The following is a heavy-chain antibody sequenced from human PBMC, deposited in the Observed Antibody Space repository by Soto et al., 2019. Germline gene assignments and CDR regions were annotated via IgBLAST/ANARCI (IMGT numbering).Heavy chain of an antibody. Sequence: QVQLVQSGAEVKKPGASVKVSCKASGYTFTSYGISWVRQAPGQGLEWMGWISAYNGNTNYAQKLQGRVTMTTDTPTSTACMELRGLRSDDPAVYYCARDRPMTSRFAYWGQGTLVTVSS. V-gene: IGHV1-18*01. CDR3: ARDRPMTSRFAY. J-gene: IGHJ4*02. CDR2: ISAYNGNT. CDR1: GYTFTSYG. D-gene: IGHD3-22*01.